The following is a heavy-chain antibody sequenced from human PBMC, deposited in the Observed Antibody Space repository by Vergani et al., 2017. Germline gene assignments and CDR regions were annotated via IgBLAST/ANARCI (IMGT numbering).Heavy chain of an antibody. CDR3: ARVMDRDEASTGYRLEGMDI. CDR2: IYSTGNT. V-gene: IGHV4-59*13. J-gene: IGHJ6*02. Sequence: QVQLEESGPGLVKPSETLSLTCTVSGGSFNTYYWSWIRQSPGKGLEWIGYIYSTGNTNYNPSLNSRVTMSVDTSKNQFSLKLRSVTAADTAVYFCARVMDRDEASTGYRLEGMDIWGQGTTVTISS. CDR1: GGSFNTYY. D-gene: IGHD3-9*01.